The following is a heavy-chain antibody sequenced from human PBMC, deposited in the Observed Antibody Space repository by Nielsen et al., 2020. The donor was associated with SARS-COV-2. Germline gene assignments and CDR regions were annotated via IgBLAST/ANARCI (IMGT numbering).Heavy chain of an antibody. D-gene: IGHD5-18*01. V-gene: IGHV3-23*01. Sequence: GESLKIYCAASGFTFSSYAMSWVRQAPGKGLEWVSAISGSGGSTYYADSVKGRFTISRDNSKNTLYLQMNSLRAEDTAVYYCAKWVDTAMVGIDYWGQGTLVTVSS. J-gene: IGHJ4*02. CDR1: GFTFSSYA. CDR2: ISGSGGST. CDR3: AKWVDTAMVGIDY.